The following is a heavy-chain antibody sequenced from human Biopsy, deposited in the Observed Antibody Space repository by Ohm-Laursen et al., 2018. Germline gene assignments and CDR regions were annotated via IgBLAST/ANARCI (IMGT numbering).Heavy chain of an antibody. Sequence: SETLSLTCTVSGGPFGINSHYWIWIRQPPGKGLEWIASIYYGGTTHYNPSLKSRVTISADRSKNQFSLKLTSVTAADTAMYYCARQEFATSPLDYWGQGSLVTVSS. V-gene: IGHV4-39*01. D-gene: IGHD3-10*01. J-gene: IGHJ4*02. CDR1: GGPFGINSHY. CDR3: ARQEFATSPLDY. CDR2: IYYGGTT.